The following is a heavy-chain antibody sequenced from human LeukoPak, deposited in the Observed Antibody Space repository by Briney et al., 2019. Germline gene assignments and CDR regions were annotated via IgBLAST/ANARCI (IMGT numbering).Heavy chain of an antibody. J-gene: IGHJ4*02. V-gene: IGHV1-2*02. CDR1: GYTFTSYG. D-gene: IGHD4-23*01. CDR3: ARDRSTVVTLLDY. Sequence: GASVKVSCKASGYTFTSYGISWVRQAPGQGLEWMGWINPNSGGTNYAQKFQGRVTMTRDTSISTAYMELSRLRSDDTAVYYCARDRSTVVTLLDYWGQGTLVTVSS. CDR2: INPNSGGT.